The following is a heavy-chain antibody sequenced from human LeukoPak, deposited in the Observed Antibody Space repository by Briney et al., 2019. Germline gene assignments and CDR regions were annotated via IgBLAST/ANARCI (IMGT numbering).Heavy chain of an antibody. Sequence: GESLKISWKGSGYRFTSYWIGWVRQMPGKGLEWMGIIYPGDSDTRYSPSFQGQVTISADKSISTAYLKWSSLKASDTAMYYCARKPAYCGGDCYPGVAFDIWGQGTMVTVSS. V-gene: IGHV5-51*01. CDR2: IYPGDSDT. CDR1: GYRFTSYW. CDR3: ARKPAYCGGDCYPGVAFDI. D-gene: IGHD2-21*02. J-gene: IGHJ3*02.